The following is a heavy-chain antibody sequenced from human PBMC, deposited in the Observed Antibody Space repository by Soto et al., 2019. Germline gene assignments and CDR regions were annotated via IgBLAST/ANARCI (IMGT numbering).Heavy chain of an antibody. Sequence: SVKVSCKASGFTFTSSAMQWVRQARGQRLEWIGWIVVGSGNTNYAQKFQERVTITRDMSTSTAYMELSSLRSEDTAVYYCAAGGYYYDSSGYYPDYPFDFDYWGQGTLVTVSS. D-gene: IGHD3-22*01. J-gene: IGHJ4*02. V-gene: IGHV1-58*02. CDR3: AAGGYYYDSSGYYPDYPFDFDY. CDR1: GFTFTSSA. CDR2: IVVGSGNT.